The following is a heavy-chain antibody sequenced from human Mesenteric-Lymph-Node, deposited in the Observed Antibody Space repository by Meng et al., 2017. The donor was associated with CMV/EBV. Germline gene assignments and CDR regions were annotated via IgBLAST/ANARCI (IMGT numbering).Heavy chain of an antibody. CDR3: AKTGPTDTFDL. CDR2: ISGGGGST. CDR1: GFTFSTYA. D-gene: IGHD1-26*01. Sequence: GESLKISCAASGFTFSTYAINWVRQAPGKGLEWVSVISGGGGSTYYADSVKGRFTISRDNSRDTLYLQMNSLRVEDTAVYYCAKTGPTDTFDLWGQGTMVTVSS. J-gene: IGHJ3*01. V-gene: IGHV3-23*01.